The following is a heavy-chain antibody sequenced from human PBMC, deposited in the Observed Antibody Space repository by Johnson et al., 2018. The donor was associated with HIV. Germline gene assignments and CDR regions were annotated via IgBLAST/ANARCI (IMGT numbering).Heavy chain of an antibody. CDR2: IRQEGSEK. CDR3: ARGVKQQLSVVDAFDI. Sequence: VQLVESGGGLVQPGGSLRLSCAASGFTFSAYWMTWVRQAPGKGLEWVASIRQEGSEKYYAGSVKGRFTISRDNSKTTLYLQMNSLRAEDTAVYFCARGVKQQLSVVDAFDIWGQGTMVTISS. J-gene: IGHJ3*02. CDR1: GFTFSAYW. V-gene: IGHV3-7*04. D-gene: IGHD6-13*01.